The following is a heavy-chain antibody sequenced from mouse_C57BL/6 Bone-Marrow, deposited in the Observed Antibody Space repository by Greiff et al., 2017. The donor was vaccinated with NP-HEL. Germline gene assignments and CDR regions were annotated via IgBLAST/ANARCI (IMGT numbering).Heavy chain of an antibody. Sequence: QVQLQQSGPELVKPGASVKISCKASGYAFSSSWMNWVKQRPGKGLEWIGRIYPGDGDTNYNGKFKGKATLTADKSSSTAYMQLSSLTSEDSAVYFCASYGSSYENDYWGQGTTLTVSS. CDR2: IYPGDGDT. V-gene: IGHV1-82*01. D-gene: IGHD1-1*01. J-gene: IGHJ2*01. CDR1: GYAFSSSW. CDR3: ASYGSSYENDY.